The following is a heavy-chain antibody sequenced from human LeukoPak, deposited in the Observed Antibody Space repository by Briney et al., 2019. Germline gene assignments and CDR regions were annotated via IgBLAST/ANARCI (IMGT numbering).Heavy chain of an antibody. J-gene: IGHJ6*02. D-gene: IGHD3-10*01. CDR3: ARDRAGSGYYYYGMDV. Sequence: PGGSLRLSCAASGFTFSSYAMHWVRQAPGKGLEWVAVISYDGSNKYYADSVKGRSTISRDNSKNTLYLQMNSLRAEDTAVYHCARDRAGSGYYYYGMDVWGQGTTVTVSS. CDR1: GFTFSSYA. CDR2: ISYDGSNK. V-gene: IGHV3-30-3*01.